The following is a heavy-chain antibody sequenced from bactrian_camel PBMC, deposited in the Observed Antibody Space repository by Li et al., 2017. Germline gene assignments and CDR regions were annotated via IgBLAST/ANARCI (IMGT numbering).Heavy chain of an antibody. J-gene: IGHJ4*01. V-gene: IGHV3-2*01. D-gene: IGHD6*01. CDR3: VSSDSGIVVGGHYNY. Sequence: HVQLVESGGGSVEVGGSLRLSCAASGNTRSVYDMGWFRQAPGKGLEWVSSIYSDGSNTYYADSVKGRFTASRDNAKNTLYPQLNSLRTEDSALYYCVSSDSGIVVGGHYNYWGRGTQVTVS. CDR1: GNTRSVYD. CDR2: IYSDGSNT.